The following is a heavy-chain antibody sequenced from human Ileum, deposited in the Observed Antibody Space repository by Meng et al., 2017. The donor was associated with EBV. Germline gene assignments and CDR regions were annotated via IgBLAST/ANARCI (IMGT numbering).Heavy chain of an antibody. CDR2: IRDKANSDET. V-gene: IGHV3-73*02. CDR3: TRQVIGTAALDP. Sequence: VKSVEAGGGFGQPGVSMNLSCAAVGFTFSGSSMHWGRQASGKGLEWVGRIRDKANSDETGYGASVKGRFTISRDDSKNTAFLQMNSLKNEDTAVYYCTRQVIGTAALDPWGQGTLVTVSS. J-gene: IGHJ5*02. CDR1: GFTFSGSS. D-gene: IGHD1-20*01.